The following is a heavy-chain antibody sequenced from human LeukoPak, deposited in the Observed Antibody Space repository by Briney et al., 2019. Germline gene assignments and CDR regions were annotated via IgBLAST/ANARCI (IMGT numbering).Heavy chain of an antibody. J-gene: IGHJ3*02. V-gene: IGHV4-39*01. D-gene: IGHD3-9*01. CDR2: IYYSGST. CDR1: GGSISSSSYY. CDR3: ARRKPPYYDILTGYSNDAFDI. Sequence: SETLSLTCTVSGGSISSSSYYWGWIRQPPGKGLEWIGSIYYSGSTYYNPSLKSRVTISVDTSKNQFSLKLSSVTAADTAVYYCARRKPPYYDILTGYSNDAFDIRGQGTMVTVSS.